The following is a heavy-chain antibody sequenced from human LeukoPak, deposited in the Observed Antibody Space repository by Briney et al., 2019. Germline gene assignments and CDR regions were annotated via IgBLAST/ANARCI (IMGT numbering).Heavy chain of an antibody. CDR3: AKAGAYYYDSSGYPVPAFDI. V-gene: IGHV3-30*18. D-gene: IGHD3-22*01. CDR2: ISYDGSNK. CDR1: GFTFSSYG. Sequence: GGSLRLSCAASGFTFSSYGMHWVRQAPGKGLEWVAVISYDGSNKYYADSVKGRFTISRDNSKNTLYLQMNSLRAEDTAVYYCAKAGAYYYDSSGYPVPAFDIWGQGTMVTVSS. J-gene: IGHJ3*02.